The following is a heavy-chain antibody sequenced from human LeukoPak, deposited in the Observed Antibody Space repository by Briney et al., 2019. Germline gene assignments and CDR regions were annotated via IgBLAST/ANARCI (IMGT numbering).Heavy chain of an antibody. Sequence: GGSLRLSCAASGFTFSSYSMNWVRQAPGKGLEWVSSSSSSSSYIYYADSVKGRFTISRDNAKNSLYLQMNSLRAEDTAVYYCARVGVGGFYFDYWGQGTLVTVSS. CDR1: GFTFSSYS. D-gene: IGHD3-16*01. CDR2: SSSSSSYI. V-gene: IGHV3-21*01. J-gene: IGHJ4*02. CDR3: ARVGVGGFYFDY.